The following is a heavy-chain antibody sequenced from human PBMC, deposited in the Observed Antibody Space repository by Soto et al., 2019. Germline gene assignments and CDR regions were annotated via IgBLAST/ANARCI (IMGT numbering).Heavy chain of an antibody. Sequence: SETLSLTCTVSGRSISSSSYYWGWIRQPPGKGLEWIGSIYYSGSTYYNLSLKSRVTISVDTSKNQFSLKLSSVTAADTAVYYCASSRFKQLVLIGFDDWGQGTLVTVS. D-gene: IGHD6-13*01. CDR3: ASSRFKQLVLIGFDD. CDR1: GRSISSSSYY. V-gene: IGHV4-39*01. J-gene: IGHJ4*02. CDR2: IYYSGST.